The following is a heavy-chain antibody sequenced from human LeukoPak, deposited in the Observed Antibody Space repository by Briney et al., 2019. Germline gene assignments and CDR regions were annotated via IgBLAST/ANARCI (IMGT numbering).Heavy chain of an antibody. CDR2: IYTSGST. J-gene: IGHJ4*02. Sequence: SQTLSLTCTVSGGTISSGSYYWSWIRQPAGKELEWIGRIYTSGSTNYNPSLKSRVTISVDTSKNQFSLKLSSVTAADTAVYYCARYFVGAFDYWGQGTLVTVSS. CDR1: GGTISSGSYY. CDR3: ARYFVGAFDY. D-gene: IGHD1-26*01. V-gene: IGHV4-61*02.